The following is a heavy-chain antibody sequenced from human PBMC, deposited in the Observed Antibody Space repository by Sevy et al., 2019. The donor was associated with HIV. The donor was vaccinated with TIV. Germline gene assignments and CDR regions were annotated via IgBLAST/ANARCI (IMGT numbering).Heavy chain of an antibody. CDR2: IGGSDDRT. J-gene: IGHJ5*01. CDR1: GFSFSSYT. Sequence: SLRLSCAASGFSFSSYTMAWVRQAPGKGLEWVSSIGGSDDRTFYAGPVKGRFTISRDNSKNALHLQMNSLRAEDTAVYYCAKDYGDFKNWFDSWGQGTLVTVSS. V-gene: IGHV3-23*01. D-gene: IGHD4-17*01. CDR3: AKDYGDFKNWFDS.